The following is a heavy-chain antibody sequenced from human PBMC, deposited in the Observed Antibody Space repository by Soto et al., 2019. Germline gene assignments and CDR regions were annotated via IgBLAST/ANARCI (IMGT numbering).Heavy chain of an antibody. V-gene: IGHV4-31*03. J-gene: IGHJ6*02. D-gene: IGHD3-10*01. Sequence: QVQLQESGPGLVKPSQNLSLTCSVSGGSISSGGYYWSWIRQHPGKGLEWIGYIYYSGSTYYNPYLTSCSTISVDTSKNQFSLKLSSVTAADTAEYYCARELRFGQDYSGMDVWGQGTTVTV. CDR2: IYYSGST. CDR1: GGSISSGGYY. CDR3: ARELRFGQDYSGMDV.